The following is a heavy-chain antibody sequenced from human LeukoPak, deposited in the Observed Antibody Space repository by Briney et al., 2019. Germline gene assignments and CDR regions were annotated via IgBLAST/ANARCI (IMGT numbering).Heavy chain of an antibody. CDR2: INAGNGNT. CDR3: ARGWVETSSWEEYFDY. Sequence: ASVKVSCKASGYIFTGYAMHWVRQAPGQRLEWIGWINAGNGNTKYSQEFQGRVTITRATSASTAYMELSSLRSEDTAVYYCARGWVETSSWEEYFDYWGQGTLVTVSS. V-gene: IGHV1-3*03. J-gene: IGHJ4*02. CDR1: GYIFTGYA. D-gene: IGHD6-13*01.